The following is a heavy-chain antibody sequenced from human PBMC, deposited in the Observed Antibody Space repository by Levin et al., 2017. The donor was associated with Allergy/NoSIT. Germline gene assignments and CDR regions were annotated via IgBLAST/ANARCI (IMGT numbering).Heavy chain of an antibody. V-gene: IGHV3-23*01. CDR3: AKDLRNYYGSGSYPDY. J-gene: IGHJ4*02. D-gene: IGHD3-10*01. Sequence: SCAASGFTFSSYAMSWVRQAPGKGLEWVSAISGSGGSTYYADSVKGRFTISRDNSKNTLYLQMNSLRAEDTAVYYCAKDLRNYYGSGSYPDYWGQGTLVTVSS. CDR2: ISGSGGST. CDR1: GFTFSSYA.